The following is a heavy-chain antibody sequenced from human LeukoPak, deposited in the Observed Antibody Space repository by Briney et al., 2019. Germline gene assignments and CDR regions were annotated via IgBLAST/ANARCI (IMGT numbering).Heavy chain of an antibody. CDR3: ARPYYYDSRIDP. CDR2: MFSSGTT. D-gene: IGHD3-22*01. CDR1: GGSISSSTYC. V-gene: IGHV4-39*07. Sequence: SETLSLTCTVSGGSISSSTYCWGWIRQPPGKGLEWIGSMFSSGTTYYNPSLKSRVTMSADTSKNQLSLKLSSVTAADTAVYYCARPYYYDSRIDPWGQGILVTVSS. J-gene: IGHJ5*02.